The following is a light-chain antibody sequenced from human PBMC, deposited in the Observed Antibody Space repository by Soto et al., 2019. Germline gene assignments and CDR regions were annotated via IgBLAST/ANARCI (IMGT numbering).Light chain of an antibody. CDR2: DVS. Sequence: QSVLTQPASVSGSPGQSITISCTGTSSDVGGYNYVSWYQQHPGKAPKLMIYDVSNRPSGVSNRFSGSKSGNTASLTISGLEAEDEADYYCSSDRSSSIPHVAFGGGTKLTVL. V-gene: IGLV2-14*03. CDR1: SSDVGGYNY. J-gene: IGLJ2*01. CDR3: SSDRSSSIPHVA.